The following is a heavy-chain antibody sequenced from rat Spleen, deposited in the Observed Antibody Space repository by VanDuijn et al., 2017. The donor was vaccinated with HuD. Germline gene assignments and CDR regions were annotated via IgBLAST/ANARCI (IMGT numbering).Heavy chain of an antibody. V-gene: IGHV5S23*01. D-gene: IGHD5-1*01. Sequence: EVQLVESGGGLVQPGRSLKLSCAASGFTFSNYDMAWVRQAPTKGLEWVASISTGGGNTYYRDSVKGRFTISRDNAKSTLYLQMDSLRSEDTATYYCARRDGPLQLGAHWGQGVMVTVSS. J-gene: IGHJ2*01. CDR3: ARRDGPLQLGAH. CDR1: GFTFSNYD. CDR2: ISTGGGNT.